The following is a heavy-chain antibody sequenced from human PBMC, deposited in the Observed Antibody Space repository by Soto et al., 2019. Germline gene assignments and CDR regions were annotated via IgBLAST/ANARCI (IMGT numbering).Heavy chain of an antibody. D-gene: IGHD6-13*01. CDR3: ARHSVLSAAPDY. V-gene: IGHV1-69*02. CDR2: IIPILGIA. J-gene: IGHJ4*02. Sequence: SVKVSCKASGGTFSSYTISWVRQAPGQGLEWMGRIIPILGIANYAQKFQGRVTITADKSTSTAYMELSSLRSEDTAVYYCARHSVLSAAPDYWGQGTLVTVSS. CDR1: GGTFSSYT.